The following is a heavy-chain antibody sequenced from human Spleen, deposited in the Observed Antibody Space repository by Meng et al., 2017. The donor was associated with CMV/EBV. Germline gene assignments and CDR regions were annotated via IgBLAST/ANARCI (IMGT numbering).Heavy chain of an antibody. Sequence: ASVKVSCKASGYTFTRFGIIWVRLAPGQGLEWMGWISSYSGDTKYAQRLQGRVTLTTDTSTSTAYMELTSLKSDDTAIYYCARDPSASVWSGYHEYWGQGALVTVPQ. V-gene: IGHV1-18*01. CDR3: ARDPSASVWSGYHEY. CDR1: GYTFTRFG. D-gene: IGHD3-3*01. CDR2: ISSYSGDT. J-gene: IGHJ4*02.